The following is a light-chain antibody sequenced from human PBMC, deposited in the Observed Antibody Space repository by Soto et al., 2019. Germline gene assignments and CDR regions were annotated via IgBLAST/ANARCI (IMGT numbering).Light chain of an antibody. CDR1: QSISNNH. J-gene: IGKJ4*01. Sequence: IFLTHSPVTLSLSPVERVTLSCGSSQSISNNHLAWYQQNPGQAPRLLIHGTSNRATGIPDRLSGSGSGTDFNLTLSRLEPEDFAAYYCEYYGNSIPLAGGNXVEIK. CDR3: EYYGNSIP. CDR2: GTS. V-gene: IGKV3-20*01.